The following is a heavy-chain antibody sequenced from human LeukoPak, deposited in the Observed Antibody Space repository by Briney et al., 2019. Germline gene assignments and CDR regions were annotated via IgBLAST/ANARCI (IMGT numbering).Heavy chain of an antibody. CDR3: ARDRVRIAGTAVPGY. CDR2: ISYDGSNK. D-gene: IGHD6-13*01. J-gene: IGHJ4*02. CDR1: GFTLSSYA. Sequence: PGGSLRLSCAASGFTLSSYAMHWVRQAPGKGLEWVAVISYDGSNKYYADTVKARFTISRDNSKNTLYLQMNSLRAEDTAVYYCARDRVRIAGTAVPGYCGEGTLVTVSS. V-gene: IGHV3-30-3*01.